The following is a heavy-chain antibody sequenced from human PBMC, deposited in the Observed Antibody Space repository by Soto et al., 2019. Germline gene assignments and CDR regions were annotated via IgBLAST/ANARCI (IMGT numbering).Heavy chain of an antibody. V-gene: IGHV1-69*01. CDR2: IIPIFGTA. CDR1: GGTFSSYA. Sequence: QVQLVQSGAEVKKPGSSVKVSCKASGGTFSSYAISWVRQAPGQGLEWMGGIIPIFGTANYAQKFQGRVTIPADESTSTAYMELSSLRSEDTAVYYCARDQCSGGSCYAGLYVYGAQETLVTVSS. CDR3: ARDQCSGGSCYAGLYVY. D-gene: IGHD2-15*01. J-gene: IGHJ4*02.